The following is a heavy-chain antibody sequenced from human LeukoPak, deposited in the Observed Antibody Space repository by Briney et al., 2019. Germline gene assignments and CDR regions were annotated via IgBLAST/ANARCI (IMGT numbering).Heavy chain of an antibody. V-gene: IGHV3-7*01. CDR3: AKDSPPECSSTSCYMDTNNRFDP. J-gene: IGHJ5*02. CDR2: IKQDGSEK. CDR1: GFTFSSYW. Sequence: GGSLRLSCAASGFTFSSYWMSWVRQAPGKGLEWVANIKQDGSEKYYVDSVKGRFTISRDNAKNSLYLQMNSLRAEDTAVYYCAKDSPPECSSTSCYMDTNNRFDPWGQGTLGTVSS. D-gene: IGHD2-2*02.